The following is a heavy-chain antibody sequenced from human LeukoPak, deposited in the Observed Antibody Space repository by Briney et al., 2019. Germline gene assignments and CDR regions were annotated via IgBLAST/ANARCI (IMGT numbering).Heavy chain of an antibody. CDR2: IYTSGST. D-gene: IGHD2-15*01. CDR3: ARDRPKFWKDIVVVVAASRFDY. J-gene: IGHJ4*02. V-gene: IGHV4-4*07. Sequence: SDTLSLTCTLSGGSISSYYWSWIRQPAGKGLEWIGRIYTSGSTNYNPSLKSRVTMSVDTSKNQFSLKLSSVTAADTAVYYCARDRPKFWKDIVVVVAASRFDYWGQRTLVTVSS. CDR1: GGSISSYY.